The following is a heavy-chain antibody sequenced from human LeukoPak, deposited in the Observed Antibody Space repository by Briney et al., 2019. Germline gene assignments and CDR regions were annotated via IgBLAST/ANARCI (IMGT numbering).Heavy chain of an antibody. CDR2: IYSGGST. D-gene: IGHD3-10*01. CDR1: GFTVSSNY. CDR3: ARDRWFGELLLDY. J-gene: IGHJ4*02. V-gene: IGHV3-53*01. Sequence: PGGSLRLSCAASGFTVSSNYMSWVRQAPGKGLEWVSVIYSGGSTYYADSVKGRFTISRDNSKNTLYLQMNSLRAEDTAVYYCARDRWFGELLLDYWGQGTLVTVSS.